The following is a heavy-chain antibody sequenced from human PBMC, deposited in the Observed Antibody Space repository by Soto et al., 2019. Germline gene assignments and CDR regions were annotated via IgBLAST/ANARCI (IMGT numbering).Heavy chain of an antibody. D-gene: IGHD3-3*01. CDR2: IIPIFGTA. J-gene: IGHJ6*02. CDR1: GGTFSSYA. V-gene: IGHV1-69*13. Sequence: GASVKVSCKASGGTFSSYAISWVRQAPGQGLEWMGGIIPIFGTANYAQKFQGRVTITADESTSTAYMELSSLRSEDTAVYYCARVARFLALAVGENYYYGMDVWGQGTTVTVSS. CDR3: ARVARFLALAVGENYYYGMDV.